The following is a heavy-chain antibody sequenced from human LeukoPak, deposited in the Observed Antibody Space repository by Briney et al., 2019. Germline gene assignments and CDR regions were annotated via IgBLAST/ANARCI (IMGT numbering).Heavy chain of an antibody. CDR3: ARDVTYSSGSHSFDP. D-gene: IGHD6-19*01. Sequence: SETLSLACTVSGGSISSYYWSWIRQPPGEGLEWNGYIYYTASTNYNPSLKSRVTISGDTSKDQFSLSLSSVTAADTAVYYCARDVTYSSGSHSFDPWGQGTLVTVPS. CDR2: IYYTAST. J-gene: IGHJ5*02. V-gene: IGHV4-59*01. CDR1: GGSISSYY.